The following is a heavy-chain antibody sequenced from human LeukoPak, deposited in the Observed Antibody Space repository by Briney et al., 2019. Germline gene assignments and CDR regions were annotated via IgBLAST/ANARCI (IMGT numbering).Heavy chain of an antibody. J-gene: IGHJ4*02. CDR1: GFTFSSNY. CDR2: IYSGGST. CDR3: ARFPQVAGPYY. V-gene: IGHV3-53*01. D-gene: IGHD6-19*01. Sequence: GGSLRLSCAASGFTFSSNYMSWVRQAPGKGLEWVSVIYSGGSTYYADSVKGRFTISRDNSKNTLYLQMNSLRAEDTAVYYCARFPQVAGPYYWGQGTLVTVSS.